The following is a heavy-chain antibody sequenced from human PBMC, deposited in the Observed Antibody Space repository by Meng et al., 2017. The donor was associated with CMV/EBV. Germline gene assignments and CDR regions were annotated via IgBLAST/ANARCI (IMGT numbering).Heavy chain of an antibody. CDR1: GYTFTGYY. D-gene: IGHD5-12*01. CDR2: INPNSGGT. CDR3: ARYRVDIVATTPFDY. Sequence: ASVKVSCKASGYTFTGYYMHWVRQAPGQGLEWMGWINPNSGGTNYARKFQGRVTMTRDTSISTAYMELSRLTPDDTAVYYCARYRVDIVATTPFDYWGQGTLVTVSS. V-gene: IGHV1-2*02. J-gene: IGHJ4*02.